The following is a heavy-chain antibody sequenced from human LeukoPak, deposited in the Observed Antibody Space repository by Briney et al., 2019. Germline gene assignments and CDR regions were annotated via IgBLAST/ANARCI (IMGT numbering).Heavy chain of an antibody. CDR1: GFSFDDYA. J-gene: IGHJ1*01. D-gene: IGHD6-13*01. Sequence: HPGGSLRLSCAASGFSFDDYAMHWVRQVAGKGLEWVSGIIWNSDKIAYADSVKGRFTISRDNANFSLYLEMNSLRAEDSALYYCVKDSLRWYTNSRGGSFQLWGQGALVVVSS. CDR3: VKDSLRWYTNSRGGSFQL. CDR2: IIWNSDKI. V-gene: IGHV3-9*01.